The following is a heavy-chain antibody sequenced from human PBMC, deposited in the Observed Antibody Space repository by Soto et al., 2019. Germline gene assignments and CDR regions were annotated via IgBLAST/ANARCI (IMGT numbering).Heavy chain of an antibody. V-gene: IGHV3-30*18. CDR1: GFTFSSYV. CDR2: ISYDGSNK. J-gene: IGHJ4*02. Sequence: QVQLVESGGGVVQPGRSLRLSCAASGFTFSSYVMHWVRQTPGKGLEWVAVISYDGSNKYYADSVTGRFTISRDNSKNTLYLQMTSLRAEDTAVYYCAKEWVYDSSGWSFDYWGQGTLVTVSS. CDR3: AKEWVYDSSGWSFDY. D-gene: IGHD3-22*01.